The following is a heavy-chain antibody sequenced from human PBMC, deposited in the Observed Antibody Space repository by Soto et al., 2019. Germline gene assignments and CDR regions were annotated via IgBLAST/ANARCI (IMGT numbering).Heavy chain of an antibody. CDR1: GGSISSNSYF. Sequence: QLHLQESGPGLVRPSETLSLTCTVSGGSISSNSYFWDWIRQPPGKGPEWIGSIYYTGSTHYNPSLKSRVTLSIDTSKNQFSLKLRSVTAADTAVYYCAREGVRRSSSRGILSWWGQGTLITVSS. CDR2: IYYTGST. D-gene: IGHD2-21*01. CDR3: AREGVRRSSSRGILSW. V-gene: IGHV4-39*02. J-gene: IGHJ4*02.